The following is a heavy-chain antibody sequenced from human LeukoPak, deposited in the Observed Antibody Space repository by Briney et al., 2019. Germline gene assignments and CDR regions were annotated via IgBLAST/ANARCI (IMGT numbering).Heavy chain of an antibody. CDR1: GFSFSDYY. CDR2: ISGSGSDL. D-gene: IGHD3-22*01. V-gene: IGHV3-11*01. J-gene: IGHJ6*02. CDR3: ARSIGYYYTMDV. Sequence: GGSLRLSCVACGFSFSDYYMSWIRQAPGRGLEWISYISGSGSDLYYADSVKGRFAISRDNANNSLYLQMNSLRAEDTAVYYCARSIGYYYTMDVWGQGTTVTVSS.